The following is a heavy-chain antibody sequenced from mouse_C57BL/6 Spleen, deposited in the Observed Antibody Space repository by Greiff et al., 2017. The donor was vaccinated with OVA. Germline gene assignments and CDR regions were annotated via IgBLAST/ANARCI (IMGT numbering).Heavy chain of an antibody. V-gene: IGHV2-4*01. Sequence: VQLQESGPGLVQPSQSLSITCTVSGFSLTSYGVHWVRQPPGKGLEWLGVIWSGGSTDYNAAFIYRLSISKDNSKSQVFFKMNSLHADDTAIYYGAKNPYDYDGNYYAMDYWGQGTSVTVSS. D-gene: IGHD2-4*01. CDR1: GFSLTSYG. CDR2: IWSGGST. CDR3: AKNPYDYDGNYYAMDY. J-gene: IGHJ4*01.